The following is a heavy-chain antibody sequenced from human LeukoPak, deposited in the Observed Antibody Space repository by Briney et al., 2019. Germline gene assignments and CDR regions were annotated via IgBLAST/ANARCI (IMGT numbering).Heavy chain of an antibody. V-gene: IGHV4-34*01. CDR3: ARGYGSSSS. CDR2: INHSGST. D-gene: IGHD6-13*01. CDR1: GGSFSGYY. Sequence: SETLSLTCAVYGGSFSGYYWSWIRQPPGKGLEWIWEINHSGSTNYNPSLKSGVTISVDTSKNQFSLKLSSVTAADTAVYYCARGYGSSSSWGQGTLVTVSS. J-gene: IGHJ5*02.